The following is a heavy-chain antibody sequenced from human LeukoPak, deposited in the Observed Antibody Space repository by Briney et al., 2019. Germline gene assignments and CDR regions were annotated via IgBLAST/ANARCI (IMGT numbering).Heavy chain of an antibody. D-gene: IGHD3-10*01. CDR3: AKLWFGELGDY. Sequence: GGSLRLSCAASGFTFSSYSMNWVRQAPGKGLEWVSYISSSSSTIYYADSVKGRFTISRDNAKNSLYLQMNSLRAEDTAVYYCAKLWFGELGDYWGQGSLVTVSS. J-gene: IGHJ4*02. CDR1: GFTFSSYS. CDR2: ISSSSSTI. V-gene: IGHV3-48*01.